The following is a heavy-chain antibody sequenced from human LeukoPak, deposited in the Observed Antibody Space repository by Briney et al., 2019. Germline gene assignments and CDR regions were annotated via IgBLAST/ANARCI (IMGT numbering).Heavy chain of an antibody. Sequence: SETLSLTCTVSGGSISYYYWSWIRQPPGKGLEWIGYIYYSGSPDYNPSLKSRVTISVDTSKNQFSLNLSSVTAADTAMYYCARASGGDGSGSLWGQGTLVTVSS. CDR3: ARASGGDGSGSL. CDR1: GGSISYYY. D-gene: IGHD3-10*01. V-gene: IGHV4-59*01. J-gene: IGHJ4*02. CDR2: IYYSGSP.